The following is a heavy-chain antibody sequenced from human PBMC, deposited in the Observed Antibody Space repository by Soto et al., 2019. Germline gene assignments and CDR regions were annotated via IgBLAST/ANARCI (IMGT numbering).Heavy chain of an antibody. D-gene: IGHD6-13*01. Sequence: GGSLRLSCAASGFTFRSFTMNWVRRAPGKGLEWVSTISSNSAHRYYTDALRGRLTISRDNAKNSLHLQMNSLRAEDTAVYYCTRDASRDSSARGWFDPWGPGTLVTVSS. J-gene: IGHJ5*02. V-gene: IGHV3-21*01. CDR3: TRDASRDSSARGWFDP. CDR1: GFTFRSFT. CDR2: ISSNSAHR.